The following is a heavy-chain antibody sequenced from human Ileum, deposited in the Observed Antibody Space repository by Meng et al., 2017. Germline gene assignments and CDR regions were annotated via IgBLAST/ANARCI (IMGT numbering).Heavy chain of an antibody. CDR3: ARRIRGGSYLG. CDR2: IHYSGST. CDR1: GDSFTDYY. D-gene: IGHD1-26*01. Sequence: QLLLMQWGAGMLKPSETLSLPCNVYGDSFTDYYWNWIRQPPGKGLEWIGEIHYSGSTNYNPSLESRVTISEDTSQKQFSLRLSSVTAADTAVYYCARRIRGGSYLGWGQGTLVTVSS. J-gene: IGHJ4*02. V-gene: IGHV4-34*01.